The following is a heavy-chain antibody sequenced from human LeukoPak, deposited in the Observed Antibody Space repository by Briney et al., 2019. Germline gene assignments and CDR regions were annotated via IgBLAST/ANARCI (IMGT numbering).Heavy chain of an antibody. CDR1: GYTFTSYY. CDR2: INPSGGST. D-gene: IGHD1-26*01. CDR3: ARDPGEWEPAGYMDV. J-gene: IGHJ6*03. Sequence: ASVKVSCEASGYTFTSYYMHWVRQAPGQGLEWMGIINPSGGSTSYAQKFQGRVTMTRDMSTSTVYMELSSLRSEDTAVYYCARDPGEWEPAGYMDVWGKGTTVTVSS. V-gene: IGHV1-46*01.